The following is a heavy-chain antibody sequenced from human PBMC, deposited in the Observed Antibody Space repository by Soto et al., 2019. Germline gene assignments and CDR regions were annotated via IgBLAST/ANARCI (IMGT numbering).Heavy chain of an antibody. CDR2: IYYSGST. CDR1: GGSLSRYY. J-gene: IGHJ4*02. V-gene: IGHV4-59*01. CDR3: ARFGIGSTKNPTFDY. Sequence: SETLSLTCTVSGGSLSRYYWNWIRQPPGQGLEWIGHIYYSGSTSYNPSLNSRATISVVTSKNQFSLKLSSVTAADTAVYYCARFGIGSTKNPTFDYWGQGALVTVSS. D-gene: IGHD1-26*01.